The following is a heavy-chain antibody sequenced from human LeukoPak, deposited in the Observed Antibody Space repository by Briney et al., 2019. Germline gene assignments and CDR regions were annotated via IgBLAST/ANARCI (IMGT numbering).Heavy chain of an antibody. Sequence: GGSLRLSCAASGFTLSSYDMNWVRQAPGKGLEWVSSISPSGSYIYYADSVKGRFTISRDNSKNTLYLQMNSLRAEDTAVYYCAKGPPHSVPDDYWGQGTLVTVSS. CDR3: AKGPPHSVPDDY. J-gene: IGHJ4*02. V-gene: IGHV3-21*04. CDR2: ISPSGSYI. CDR1: GFTLSSYD.